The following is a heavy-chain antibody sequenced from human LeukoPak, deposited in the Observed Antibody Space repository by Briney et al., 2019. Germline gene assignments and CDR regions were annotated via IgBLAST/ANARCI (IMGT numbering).Heavy chain of an antibody. CDR3: ARAHSSGWYNDYYYYMDV. J-gene: IGHJ6*03. D-gene: IGHD6-19*01. Sequence: PGGSLRLSCAASGFTFDDYGMSWVRQAPGKGLVWVSRINSDGSSTTYADSVKGRFTISRDNAKNTLSLQMNSLRAEDTAVYYCARAHSSGWYNDYYYYMDVWGKGTTVTVSS. CDR1: GFTFDDYG. V-gene: IGHV3-74*01. CDR2: INSDGSST.